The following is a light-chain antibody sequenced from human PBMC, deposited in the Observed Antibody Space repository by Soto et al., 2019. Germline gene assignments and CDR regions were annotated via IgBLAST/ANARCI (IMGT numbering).Light chain of an antibody. CDR1: HFVSSRN. J-gene: IGKJ5*01. Sequence: EIVLTQSPGTLSLSAGESATLLCRASHFVSSRNLAWYQQKPGQAPRLLIYGASSRAPGIPDRFSGSGSGTDFTLTITPLEPEDFAVYFCQQYGSSPITFGQGTQLEIK. CDR3: QQYGSSPIT. V-gene: IGKV3-20*01. CDR2: GAS.